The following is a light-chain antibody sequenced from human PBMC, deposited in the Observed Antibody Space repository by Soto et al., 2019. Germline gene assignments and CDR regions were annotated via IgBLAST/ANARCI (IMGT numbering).Light chain of an antibody. CDR1: QSFSSW. Sequence: DIQMTQSPSTLSASVGDRVTITCRASQSFSSWLAWYQQRPGKAPKLLIYDTSSLEGGVPSRFSGSGSGTEFTLTIGGLQPDDFATYYCQPYNTYSWAFGPGTRVEVK. V-gene: IGKV1-5*01. J-gene: IGKJ1*01. CDR2: DTS. CDR3: QPYNTYSWA.